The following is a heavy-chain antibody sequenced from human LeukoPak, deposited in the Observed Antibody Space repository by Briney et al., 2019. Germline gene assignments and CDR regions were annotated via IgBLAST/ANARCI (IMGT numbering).Heavy chain of an antibody. J-gene: IGHJ4*02. D-gene: IGHD2-2*01. CDR3: ARGFIGRPAALGY. V-gene: IGHV3-30*02. CDR2: IPYDRNEK. CDR1: GFTFSSYG. Sequence: GGSLRLSCAASGFTFSSYGMNWVRQAPGKGLEWVAFIPYDRNEKLHAHSVKGRFTISRDNSKNTLYLQLNSLRAEDTAVYYCARGFIGRPAALGYWGQGTLVTVSS.